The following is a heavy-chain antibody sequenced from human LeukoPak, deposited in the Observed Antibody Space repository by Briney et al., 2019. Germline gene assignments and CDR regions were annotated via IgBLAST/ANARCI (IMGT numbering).Heavy chain of an antibody. CDR2: ISSSSSYI. V-gene: IGHV3-21*01. J-gene: IGHJ4*02. CDR3: ASKIVGAKGFDY. D-gene: IGHD1-26*01. Sequence: GGSLRLSCAASGFTFSSYSMNWVRQAPGKGLEWVSSISSSSSYIYYADSVKGRFTISRDNAKNSLYLQMNSLRAEDTAVYYCASKIVGAKGFDYWSQGTLVTVSS. CDR1: GFTFSSYS.